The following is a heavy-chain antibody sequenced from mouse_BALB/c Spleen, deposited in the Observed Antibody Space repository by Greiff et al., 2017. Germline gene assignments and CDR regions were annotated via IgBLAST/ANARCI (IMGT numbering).Heavy chain of an antibody. D-gene: IGHD2-2*01. V-gene: IGHV5-6*01. J-gene: IGHJ3*01. CDR3: ARQNGYDVRFAY. CDR1: GFTFSSYG. Sequence: EVKLMESGGDLVKPGGSLKLSCAASGFTFSSYGMSWVRQTPDKRLEWVATISSGGSYTYYPDSVKGRFTISRDNAKNTLYLQMSSLKSEDTAMYYCARQNGYDVRFAYWGQGTLVTVSA. CDR2: ISSGGSYT.